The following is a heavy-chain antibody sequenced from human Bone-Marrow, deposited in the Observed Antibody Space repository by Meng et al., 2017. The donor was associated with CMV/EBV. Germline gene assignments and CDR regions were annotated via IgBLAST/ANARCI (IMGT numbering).Heavy chain of an antibody. CDR2: IIPIFGTA. D-gene: IGHD3-16*01. J-gene: IGHJ6*01. CDR3: CFRSNYYYYGMDV. CDR1: GGTFSSYA. Sequence: SVKVSCKASGGTFSSYAISWVRQAPGQGLEWMGGIIPIFGTANYAQKFQGRVTITTDESTSTVYMELSSLRSEDTAVYYCCFRSNYYYYGMDVWGQGTTVTVSS. V-gene: IGHV1-69*05.